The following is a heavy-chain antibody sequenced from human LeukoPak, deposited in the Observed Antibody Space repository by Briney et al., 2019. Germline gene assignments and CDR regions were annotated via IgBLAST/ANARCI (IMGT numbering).Heavy chain of an antibody. CDR1: GYTFTVYA. V-gene: IGHV1-18*01. J-gene: IGHJ3*02. CDR2: ISAYNGNT. Sequence: GASVKVSCKASGYTFTVYAISWVRQAPGQGLEWMGWISAYNGNTNYAQKLQGRVTMTTDTPTSTAYMELRSLRSDDTAVYYCARGYDSSRRGAFDIWGQGTMVTVSS. D-gene: IGHD3-22*01. CDR3: ARGYDSSRRGAFDI.